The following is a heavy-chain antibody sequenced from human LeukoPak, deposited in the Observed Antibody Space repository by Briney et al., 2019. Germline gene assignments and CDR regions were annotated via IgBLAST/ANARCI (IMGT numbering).Heavy chain of an antibody. Sequence: GGSLRLSCAASGFTFSKYDMHWVRQATGKGLEWVSAIGPAGDTYSPGSVKGRFTISREDAKNSLYLQMNSLRAGDTAVYYCASEGYGGNSDAFDSWGQGTMVTVSS. CDR3: ASEGYGGNSDAFDS. J-gene: IGHJ3*02. V-gene: IGHV3-13*01. D-gene: IGHD4-23*01. CDR1: GFTFSKYD. CDR2: IGPAGDT.